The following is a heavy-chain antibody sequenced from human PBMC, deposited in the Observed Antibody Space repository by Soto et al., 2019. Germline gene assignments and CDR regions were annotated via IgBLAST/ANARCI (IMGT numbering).Heavy chain of an antibody. CDR2: IWYDGSIK. Sequence: VGSLRLSCAASGFTFNTSGMPWVGQAPGRGLEWVAVIWYDGSIKYYADSVKGRFTSSRDNSKKTLYLQRNSLRDEDTDVYYCARMDCTGGRCRHYAYYDMDVWGQGTTVTVSS. J-gene: IGHJ6*02. CDR3: ARMDCTGGRCRHYAYYDMDV. V-gene: IGHV3-33*01. D-gene: IGHD2-15*01. CDR1: GFTFNTSG.